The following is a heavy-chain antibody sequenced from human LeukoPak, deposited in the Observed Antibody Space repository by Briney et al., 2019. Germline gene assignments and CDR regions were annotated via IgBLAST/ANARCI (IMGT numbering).Heavy chain of an antibody. J-gene: IGHJ4*02. V-gene: IGHV3-23*01. D-gene: IGHD2-15*01. CDR3: AKDHSYYFDY. Sequence: PGGSLRLSCAASGFTFSSYGMSWVRQAPGKGLEWVSAISLSGGSTYYADSVKGRFTISRDNSKNTLYLQMNSLRAEDTAVYYCAKDHSYYFDYWGQGTLVTVSS. CDR2: ISLSGGST. CDR1: GFTFSSYG.